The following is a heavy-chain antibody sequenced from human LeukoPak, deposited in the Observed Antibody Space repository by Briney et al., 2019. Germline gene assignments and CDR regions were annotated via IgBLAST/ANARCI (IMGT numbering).Heavy chain of an antibody. CDR2: INPSGGST. V-gene: IGHV1-46*01. CDR3: AGTMVRGDHFDD. J-gene: IGHJ4*02. CDR1: GYTFTSYY. D-gene: IGHD3-10*01. Sequence: ASVKVSCKASGYTFTSYYMHWVRQAPGQGLEWMGIINPSGGSTSYAQKFQGRVTMTRDMSTSTVYMELSSLRSEDTAVYYCAGTMVRGDHFDDWGQGTLVTVSS.